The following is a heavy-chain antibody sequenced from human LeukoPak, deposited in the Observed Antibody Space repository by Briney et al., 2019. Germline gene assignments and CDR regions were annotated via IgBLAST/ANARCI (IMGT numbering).Heavy chain of an antibody. CDR3: ARDKIVGPTTLDY. CDR2: IKQDGYEK. V-gene: IGHV3-7*01. J-gene: IGHJ4*02. Sequence: GGSLRLSCAASGFTFSGYWMSWVRQTPEKGLEWVANIKQDGYEKYYVDSVKGRFTISRDDAKNSLYLQMNSLRADDTAIYYCARDKIVGPTTLDYWGQGTLVTVSS. CDR1: GFTFSGYW. D-gene: IGHD1-26*01.